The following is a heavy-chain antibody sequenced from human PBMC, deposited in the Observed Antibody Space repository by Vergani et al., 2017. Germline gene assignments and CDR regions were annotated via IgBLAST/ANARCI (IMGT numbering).Heavy chain of an antibody. V-gene: IGHV4-39*07. CDR1: GGSISSSSYY. D-gene: IGHD3-22*01. Sequence: QLQLQESGPGLVKPSETLSLTCTVSGGSISSSSYYWGWIRQPPGKGLEWIGSFYYSGSTYYNPSQNSRVTISVDTSKNQFSLKLSSVTAADTAVYYCARDGSLSSGYYFYWGQGTLVTVSS. CDR2: FYYSGST. CDR3: ARDGSLSSGYYFY. J-gene: IGHJ4*02.